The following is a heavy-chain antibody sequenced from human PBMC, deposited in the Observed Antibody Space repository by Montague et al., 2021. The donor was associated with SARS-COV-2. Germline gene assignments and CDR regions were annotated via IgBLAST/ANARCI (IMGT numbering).Heavy chain of an antibody. CDR1: DGSFSNFY. J-gene: IGHJ6*03. CDR2: INHSGTT. V-gene: IGHV4-34*01. D-gene: IGHD1-26*01. CDR3: ASGDDNGSGYLDV. Sequence: SETLSLTCAVFDGSFSNFYWSWIRQPPGKGLGWIGEINHSGTTXXXPSXKGRVTISVDTSRNQFSLKLNSVTAADAAVYYCASGDDNGSGYLDVWGKGTTVTVSS.